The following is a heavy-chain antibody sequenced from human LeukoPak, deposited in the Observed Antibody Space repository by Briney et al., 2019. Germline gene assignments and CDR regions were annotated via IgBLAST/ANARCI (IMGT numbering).Heavy chain of an antibody. CDR2: ISYGGSNK. CDR1: GFTFSSYG. CDR3: AKFIAAADGDY. V-gene: IGHV3-30*18. D-gene: IGHD6-13*01. Sequence: GGSLRLSCAASGFTFSSYGMHWVRQAPGKGLEWVAVISYGGSNKYYADSVKGRFTISRDNSKNTLYLQMNSLRAEDTAVYYCAKFIAAADGDYWGQGTLVTVSS. J-gene: IGHJ4*02.